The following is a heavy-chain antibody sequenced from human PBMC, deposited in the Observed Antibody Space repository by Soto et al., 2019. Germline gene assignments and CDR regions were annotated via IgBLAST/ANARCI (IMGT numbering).Heavy chain of an antibody. CDR2: IHHSGST. V-gene: IGHV4-59*08. D-gene: IGHD3-10*01. CDR3: ARQGFGQLHGLVDV. CDR1: AGSITSHY. J-gene: IGHJ6*02. Sequence: PSETLSLTCSVSAGSITSHYCSWFRQPPGKGLEWIGYIHHSGSTSYNPSLNSRVTMSVDTSKSQFSLKVSSVTAADTALYYCARQGFGQLHGLVDVWGPGTTVT.